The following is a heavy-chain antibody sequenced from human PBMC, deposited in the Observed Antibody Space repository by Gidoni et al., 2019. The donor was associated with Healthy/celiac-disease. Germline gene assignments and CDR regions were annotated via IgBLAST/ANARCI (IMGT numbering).Heavy chain of an antibody. Sequence: EVQLLESGGGLVQPGGYLRLSCAASGFTFSSYAMSWVRQAPGKGLAWVSAISGSGGSTYYADSVKGRFTISRDNSKNTLYLQMNSLRAEDTAVYYCAKDGSDFWSGYPGYYFDYWGQGTLVTVSS. D-gene: IGHD3-3*01. V-gene: IGHV3-23*01. J-gene: IGHJ4*02. CDR2: ISGSGGST. CDR3: AKDGSDFWSGYPGYYFDY. CDR1: GFTFSSYA.